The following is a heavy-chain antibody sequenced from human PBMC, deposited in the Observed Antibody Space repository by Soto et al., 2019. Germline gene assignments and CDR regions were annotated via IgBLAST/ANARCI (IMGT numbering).Heavy chain of an antibody. CDR1: GGPFSSYA. J-gene: IGHJ6*02. V-gene: IGHV1-69*06. Sequence: SVKVCCKACGGPFSSYAISWVRQAPGQGLEWMGGIIPIFGTANYAQKFQGRVTITADKSTSTAYMELSSLRSEDTALYYCARAIAAAGPYYYYGMDVWGQGTTVTVSS. CDR3: ARAIAAAGPYYYYGMDV. CDR2: IIPIFGTA. D-gene: IGHD6-13*01.